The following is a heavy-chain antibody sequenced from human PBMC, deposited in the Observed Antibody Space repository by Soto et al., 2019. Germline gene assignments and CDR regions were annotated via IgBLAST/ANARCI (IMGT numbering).Heavy chain of an antibody. V-gene: IGHV3-23*01. J-gene: IGHJ4*02. CDR2: ISGSGGST. Sequence: PGGSLRLSCAASGFTFSSYAMSWVRQAPGKGLEWVSAISGSGGSTYYADSVKGRFTISRDNSKNTLYLQMNRLRAEDTAVYYCAKDGIDYDWGYYFDYWGQGTLVTVSS. D-gene: IGHD3-16*01. CDR1: GFTFSSYA. CDR3: AKDGIDYDWGYYFDY.